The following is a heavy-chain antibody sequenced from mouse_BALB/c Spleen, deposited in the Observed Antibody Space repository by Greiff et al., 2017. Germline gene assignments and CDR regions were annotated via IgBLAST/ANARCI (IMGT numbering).Heavy chain of an antibody. J-gene: IGHJ4*01. CDR3: ARHGDTRPYYYAMDY. CDR1: GFTFSSYT. Sequence: EVQVVESGGGLVQPGGSLTLSCAASGFTFSSYTMSWVRQTPEKRLEWVAYISNGGGSTYYPDTVKGRFTISRDNAKNTLYLQMSSLKSEDTAMYYCARHGDTRPYYYAMDYWGQGTSVTVSS. V-gene: IGHV5-12-2*01. CDR2: ISNGGGST. D-gene: IGHD3-2*01.